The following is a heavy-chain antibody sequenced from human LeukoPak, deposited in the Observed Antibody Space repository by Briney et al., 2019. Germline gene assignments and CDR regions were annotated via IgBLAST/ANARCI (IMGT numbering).Heavy chain of an antibody. CDR2: IYYSGST. CDR3: VGYYYDSSGYYRDY. Sequence: SETLSLTCTVSGGSISSSSYYWGWIRQPPGKGLEWIGSIYYSGSTYYNPSLKSRVTISVDTSKNQLSLKLSSVTAADTAVYYCVGYYYDSSGYYRDYWGQGTLVTVSS. V-gene: IGHV4-39*01. CDR1: GGSISSSSYY. D-gene: IGHD3-22*01. J-gene: IGHJ4*02.